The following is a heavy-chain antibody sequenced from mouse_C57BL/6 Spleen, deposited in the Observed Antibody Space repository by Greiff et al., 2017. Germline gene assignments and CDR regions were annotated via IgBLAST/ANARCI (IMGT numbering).Heavy chain of an antibody. Sequence: QVQLKQSGPGLVAPSQSLSITCTVSGFSLTSYGVHWVRQPPGQGLEWLVVIWSAGSTTYNSALNSRLSISKDNSKSQVFLKMNSLQTDDPAMYYCARHGYDYDDLDYAMDYGGQGTSVTVSS. CDR3: ARHGYDYDDLDYAMDY. V-gene: IGHV2-6-1*01. CDR2: IWSAGST. J-gene: IGHJ4*01. CDR1: GFSLTSYG. D-gene: IGHD2-4*01.